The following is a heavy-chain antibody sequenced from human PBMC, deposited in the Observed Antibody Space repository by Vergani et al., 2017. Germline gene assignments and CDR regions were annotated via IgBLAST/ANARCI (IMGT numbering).Heavy chain of an antibody. Sequence: EVQLLESGGGLVQPGGSLRLSCAASGFTFSSYAMTWVRQAPGKGLEWVSAISSSSGTTYYADSVKGRFTISRDNSKNTLYLQMNSLRAEDTAVYYCAQHWGSSPYWGQGTLVTVSA. D-gene: IGHD3-16*01. J-gene: IGHJ4*02. V-gene: IGHV3-23*01. CDR3: AQHWGSSPY. CDR2: ISSSSGTT. CDR1: GFTFSSYA.